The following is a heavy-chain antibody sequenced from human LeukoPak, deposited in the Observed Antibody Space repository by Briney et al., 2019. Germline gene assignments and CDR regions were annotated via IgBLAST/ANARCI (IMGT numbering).Heavy chain of an antibody. V-gene: IGHV1-8*01. D-gene: IGHD3-10*01. CDR1: GYTFTSYD. CDR2: MNPNSGNT. J-gene: IGHJ6*02. Sequence: ASVKVSCKASGYTFTSYDINWVRQATGQGLEWMGWMNPNSGNTGYAQKFQGRVTMTRNTSISTAYMELSRLRSDDTAVYYCARDLSAGDYYYGMDVWGQGTTVTVSS. CDR3: ARDLSAGDYYYGMDV.